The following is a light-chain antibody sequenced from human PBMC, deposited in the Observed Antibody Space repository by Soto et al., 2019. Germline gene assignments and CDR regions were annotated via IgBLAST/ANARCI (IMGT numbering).Light chain of an antibody. Sequence: EVGLTQSPDTLYFSPGERATLSCRASQTISSNYVAWYQQKPGQAPRHLIYSASSRATGIPDRFSGSGSGTHFTLTISRLEPEDFAVYYCQQYGIVFGPGTTVEIK. V-gene: IGKV3-20*01. J-gene: IGKJ3*01. CDR2: SAS. CDR1: QTISSNY. CDR3: QQYGIV.